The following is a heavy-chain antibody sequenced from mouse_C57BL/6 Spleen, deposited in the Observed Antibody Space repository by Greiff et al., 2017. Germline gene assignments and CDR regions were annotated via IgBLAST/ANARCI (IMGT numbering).Heavy chain of an antibody. J-gene: IGHJ2*01. V-gene: IGHV1-26*01. CDR1: GYTFTDYY. D-gene: IGHD2-2*01. CDR2: INPNNGGT. CDR3: ARGGYKGGY. Sequence: VQLQQSGPELVKPGASVKISCKASGYTFTDYYMNWVKQSHGKSLEWIGDINPNNGGTSYNQKFKGKATLTVDKSSSTAYMELRSLTSEDSAVYYCARGGYKGGYWGQGTTLTVSS.